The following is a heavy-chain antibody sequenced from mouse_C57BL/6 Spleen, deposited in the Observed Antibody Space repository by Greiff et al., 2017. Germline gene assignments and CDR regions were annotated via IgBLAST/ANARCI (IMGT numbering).Heavy chain of an antibody. CDR1: GYSITSGYY. D-gene: IGHD2-4*01. Sequence: EVKLMESGPGLVKPSQSLSLTCSVTGYSITSGYYWNWIRQFPGNKLEWMGYISYDGSNNYNPSLKNRISITRDTSKNQFFLKLNSVTTEDTATYYCARGDYDGDYFDYWGQGTTLTVSS. J-gene: IGHJ2*01. CDR2: ISYDGSN. V-gene: IGHV3-6*01. CDR3: ARGDYDGDYFDY.